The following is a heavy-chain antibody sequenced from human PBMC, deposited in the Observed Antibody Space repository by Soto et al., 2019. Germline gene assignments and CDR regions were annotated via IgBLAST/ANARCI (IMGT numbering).Heavy chain of an antibody. J-gene: IGHJ3*02. CDR2: IYYSGST. V-gene: IGHV4-31*02. CDR3: ARVPSMYYYDSSGYYGGHGAFDI. Sequence: TMSLTWTVAGGTISSGGYYWSWIRQHPGKGLEWIGYIYYSGSTYYNPSLKIRVTISVDTSKNQFSLKLSSVTAADTAVYYCARVPSMYYYDSSGYYGGHGAFDIWGQGTMVTVSS. CDR1: GGTISSGGYY. D-gene: IGHD3-22*01.